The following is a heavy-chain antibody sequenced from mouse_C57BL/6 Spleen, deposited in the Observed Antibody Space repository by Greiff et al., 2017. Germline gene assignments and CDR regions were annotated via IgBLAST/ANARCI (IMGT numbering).Heavy chain of an antibody. CDR1: GYTFTSYW. V-gene: IGHV1-69*01. J-gene: IGHJ1*03. Sequence: QVHVKQPGAELVMPGASVKLSCKASGYTFTSYWMHWVKQRPGQGLEWIGVIDPSDSYTNYNQKFKGKSTLTVDKSSSTAYMQLSSLTSEDSAVYYCARRRDYDGYFDVWGTGTTVTVSS. CDR2: IDPSDSYT. D-gene: IGHD2-4*01. CDR3: ARRRDYDGYFDV.